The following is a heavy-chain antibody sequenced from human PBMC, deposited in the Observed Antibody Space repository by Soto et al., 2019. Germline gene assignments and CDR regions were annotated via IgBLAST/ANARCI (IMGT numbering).Heavy chain of an antibody. V-gene: IGHV5-51*01. CDR3: ARFAATPGINAFDV. CDR1: GYTFTNYW. CDR2: IYPRDSHT. Sequence: ESLKISCQGSGYTFTNYWIVWVRQLPGKGLEWMGIIYPRDSHTTYSPSFQGQVTISDDKSLNSAFLQWSSLKASDTATYYCARFAATPGINAFDVWGPGTMVTVS. J-gene: IGHJ3*01. D-gene: IGHD1-1*01.